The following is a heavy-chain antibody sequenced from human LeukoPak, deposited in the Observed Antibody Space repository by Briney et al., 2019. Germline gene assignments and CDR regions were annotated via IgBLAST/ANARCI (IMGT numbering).Heavy chain of an antibody. CDR2: IYYSGST. CDR1: GGSISSYY. D-gene: IGHD3-22*01. CDR3: ARGRDSSGCYPFDY. Sequence: SETLSLTCTVSGGSISSYYWSWIRQPPGKGLEWIGYIYYSGSTNYNPSLKSRVTISVDTSKNQFSLKLSSVTAADTAVYYCARGRDSSGCYPFDYWGQGTLVTVSS. V-gene: IGHV4-59*01. J-gene: IGHJ4*02.